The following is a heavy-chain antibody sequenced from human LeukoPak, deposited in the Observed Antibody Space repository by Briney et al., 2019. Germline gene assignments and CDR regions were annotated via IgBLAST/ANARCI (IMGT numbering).Heavy chain of an antibody. CDR3: ATLPYYGTPDY. J-gene: IGHJ4*02. Sequence: ASVKVSRKVSGYTLTELSMHWVRQAPGKGFEWMGRFDPEDGETIYAQKFQDRVTMTEDTSTDTAYMELSSLRSEDTAVYYCATLPYYGTPDYWGQGTLVTVSS. CDR2: FDPEDGET. D-gene: IGHD3-10*01. CDR1: GYTLTELS. V-gene: IGHV1-24*01.